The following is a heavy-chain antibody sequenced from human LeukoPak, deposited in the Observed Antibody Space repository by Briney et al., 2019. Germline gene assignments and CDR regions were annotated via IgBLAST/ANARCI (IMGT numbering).Heavy chain of an antibody. CDR2: IRASGGDT. CDR1: GFTFSDYA. V-gene: IGHV3-23*01. D-gene: IGHD3-3*01. CDR3: AKDLYDFWSGYLSHGGSFTFDY. J-gene: IGHJ4*02. Sequence: SGGSLRLSCAASGFTFSDYAMIWVRQAPGKGLEWVSAIRASGGDTYYADSVKGRFTISRDNAKNSLYLQMNSLRAEDTAVYYCAKDLYDFWSGYLSHGGSFTFDYWGQGTLVTVSS.